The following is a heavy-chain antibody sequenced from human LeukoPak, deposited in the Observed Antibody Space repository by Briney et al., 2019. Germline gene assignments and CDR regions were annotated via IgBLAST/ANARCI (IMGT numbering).Heavy chain of an antibody. J-gene: IGHJ4*02. CDR2: IRYDGSNK. V-gene: IGHV3-30*02. D-gene: IGHD4-23*01. Sequence: GGSLRLSCAASGFTFSSYGMHWVRQAPGKGLEWVAFIRYDGSNKYYAGSVKGRFTISRDNSKNTLYLQMNSLRAEDTAVYYCAKPNGGNSHFDYWGQGTLVTVSS. CDR3: AKPNGGNSHFDY. CDR1: GFTFSSYG.